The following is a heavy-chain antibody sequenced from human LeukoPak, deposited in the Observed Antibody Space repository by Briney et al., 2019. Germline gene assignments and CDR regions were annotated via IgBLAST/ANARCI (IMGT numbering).Heavy chain of an antibody. V-gene: IGHV4-31*03. J-gene: IGHJ4*02. CDR1: GGSISSDGYC. Sequence: SETLSLTCTVSGGSISSDGYCWSWIRPHPGKGLEWIGYIYYSGSTYYNPSLKSRVTISVDTSKNQFSLKLSSVTAADTAVYYCARDRSSTVTNPIWGQGTLVTVSS. D-gene: IGHD4-17*01. CDR2: IYYSGST. CDR3: ARDRSSTVTNPI.